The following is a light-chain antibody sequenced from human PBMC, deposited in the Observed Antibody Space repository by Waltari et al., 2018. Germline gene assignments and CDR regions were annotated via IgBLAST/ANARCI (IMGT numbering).Light chain of an antibody. Sequence: ETVMTQSPATLSVSPGGRATLSCRASQSLGTNLAWYQQKPGQAPRLLIYGASSRATGVPARFSGSGSGTDFTLTTSSLQSEDFVVYYCQQYNNWPLYTFGQGTKLEI. J-gene: IGKJ2*01. CDR2: GAS. CDR3: QQYNNWPLYT. CDR1: QSLGTN. V-gene: IGKV3-15*01.